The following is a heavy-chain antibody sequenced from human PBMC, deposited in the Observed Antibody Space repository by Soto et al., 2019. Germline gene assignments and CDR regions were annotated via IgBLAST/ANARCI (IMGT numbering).Heavy chain of an antibody. J-gene: IGHJ3*02. CDR2: ISTYNGKA. D-gene: IGHD4-4*01. Sequence: QGQLVQSGAEVKKPGASVKVSCKASGYTFTSFGITWVRQAPGQGLEWMGWISTYNGKANYAQKLQGRVTVTRDTSTNTAYMELRSLRSDDTAGYYCAKDGYGNNDGDALHIWGQGTMVTVSS. CDR1: GYTFTSFG. CDR3: AKDGYGNNDGDALHI. V-gene: IGHV1-18*04.